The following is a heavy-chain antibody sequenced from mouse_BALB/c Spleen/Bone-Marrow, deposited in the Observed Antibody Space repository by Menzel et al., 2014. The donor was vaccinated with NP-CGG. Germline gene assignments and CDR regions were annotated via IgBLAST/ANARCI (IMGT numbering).Heavy chain of an antibody. V-gene: IGHV4-1*02. CDR2: INPDSSTI. J-gene: IGHJ2*01. Sequence: EVQLQQSGGGLVQPGGSLKLSCAASGFDFXRYWMSWVRQAPGKGLEWIGEINPDSSTINYTPSLKDKFIISRDNAKNTLYLQMSKVRSEDTALYYCARQGYYGRSDYWGQGTTLTVSS. CDR3: ARQGYYGRSDY. CDR1: GFDFXRYW. D-gene: IGHD1-1*01.